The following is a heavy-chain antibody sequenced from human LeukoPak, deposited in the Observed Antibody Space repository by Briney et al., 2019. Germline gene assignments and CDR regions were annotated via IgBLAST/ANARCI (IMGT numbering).Heavy chain of an antibody. V-gene: IGHV1-2*02. Sequence: GASVKVSCKASGYTFTGYYMQWVRQAPGQGLEWMGWINPNSGGTNYAQKFQGRVTMTRDTSISTAYMELSRLRSDDTAVYYCARDRKAIVAVTAIPIYNWFDPWGQGTLVTVSS. J-gene: IGHJ5*02. CDR3: ARDRKAIVAVTAIPIYNWFDP. CDR1: GYTFTGYY. D-gene: IGHD2-21*02. CDR2: INPNSGGT.